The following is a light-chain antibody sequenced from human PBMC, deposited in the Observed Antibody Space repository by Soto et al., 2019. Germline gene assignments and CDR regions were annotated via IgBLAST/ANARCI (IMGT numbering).Light chain of an antibody. CDR3: QQFNDYPRIT. CDR2: DAS. V-gene: IGKV1D-13*01. CDR1: QGISSA. J-gene: IGKJ5*01. Sequence: AIQLTQSRSSLSASVGDRVTITCRASQGISSALAWYQQKPGKAPELLIYDASDLGSGAPSRFSGSGSGTEFTLTISSLQPEDSATYLCQQFNDYPRITFGQVTRLEIK.